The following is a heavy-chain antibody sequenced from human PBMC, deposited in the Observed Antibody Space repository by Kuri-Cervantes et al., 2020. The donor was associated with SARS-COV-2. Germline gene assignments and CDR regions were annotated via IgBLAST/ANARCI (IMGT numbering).Heavy chain of an antibody. Sequence: SETLSLTCTVSGGSISSHYWSWIRQPPGKGLEWIGYVYDSGSTNYNPSLKSRVTISVDTSKNQFSLKLSSVTAAATAVYYCVRQSMLSRSHEYWGQGTLVTVSS. CDR1: GGSISSHY. CDR2: VYDSGST. CDR3: VRQSMLSRSHEY. V-gene: IGHV4-59*08. J-gene: IGHJ4*02. D-gene: IGHD3-16*01.